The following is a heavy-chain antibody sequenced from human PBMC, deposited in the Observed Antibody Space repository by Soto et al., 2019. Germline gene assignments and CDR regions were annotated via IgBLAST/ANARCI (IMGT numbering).Heavy chain of an antibody. CDR2: IYYSGTT. CDR1: GGSISSSPYY. Sequence: SETLSLTCSVSGGSISSSPYYWGWIRQPPGKGLEWLGTIYYSGTTSYNPSLKSRVIISVDTSNNQLFLKLRSVTAADTAVYYCARHRQYYDTSCYQQRYFDYWGQGTQVTVS. D-gene: IGHD3-22*01. V-gene: IGHV4-39*01. CDR3: ARHRQYYDTSCYQQRYFDY. J-gene: IGHJ4*02.